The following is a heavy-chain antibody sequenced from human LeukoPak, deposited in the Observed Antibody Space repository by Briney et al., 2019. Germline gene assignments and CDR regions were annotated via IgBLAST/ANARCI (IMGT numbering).Heavy chain of an antibody. V-gene: IGHV3-30*18. CDR2: ISYDGSNK. CDR1: GFTFSSYG. Sequence: PGGSLRLSCAASGFTFSSYGMHWVRQAPGKGLEWVAVISYDGSNKYYADSVKGRFTISRDNSRNTLYLQMNSLRAEDTALYFCAKGGTGLTVIVDDYWGQGTLITVSS. CDR3: AKGGTGLTVIVDDY. D-gene: IGHD3-16*02. J-gene: IGHJ4*02.